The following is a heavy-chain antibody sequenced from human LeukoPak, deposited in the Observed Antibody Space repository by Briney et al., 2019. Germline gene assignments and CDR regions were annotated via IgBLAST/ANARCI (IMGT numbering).Heavy chain of an antibody. J-gene: IGHJ4*02. CDR3: AKVPLKGYNYGYYFDY. Sequence: GGSQRLSCAASGFTLDDYAMHWVRQAPGKGLEWVSLISGDGGSTIYADSVKGRFTISRDNSKNSLYLRMNSLRTEDTALYYCAKVPLKGYNYGYYFDYWGQGTLVTVSS. CDR2: ISGDGGST. D-gene: IGHD5-18*01. CDR1: GFTLDDYA. V-gene: IGHV3-43*02.